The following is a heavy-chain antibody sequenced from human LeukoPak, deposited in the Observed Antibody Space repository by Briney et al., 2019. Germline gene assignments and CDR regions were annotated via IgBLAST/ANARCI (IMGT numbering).Heavy chain of an antibody. D-gene: IGHD3-22*01. CDR1: GFTFSSYG. Sequence: GGSLRLSCAASGFTFSSYGMHWVRQAPGKGLEWVAVISYDGSNKYYADSVKGRFTISRDNSKNTLYLQMNSLRAEDTTVYYCAYGGVTRYYYDSSGYGAFDIWGQGTMVTVSS. V-gene: IGHV3-30*03. J-gene: IGHJ3*02. CDR2: ISYDGSNK. CDR3: AYGGVTRYYYDSSGYGAFDI.